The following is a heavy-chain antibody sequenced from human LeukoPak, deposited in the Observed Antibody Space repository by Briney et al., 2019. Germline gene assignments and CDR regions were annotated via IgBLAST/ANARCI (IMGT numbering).Heavy chain of an antibody. CDR3: AREYQLLYNY. D-gene: IGHD2-2*02. CDR1: SDSLSRYY. CDR2: IYYSGST. J-gene: IGHJ4*02. V-gene: IGHV4-59*01. Sequence: SDTVSLTCTVWSDSLSRYYWSWIRHPPGKGGEWIGYIYYSGSTNYNPSRKSRFTISVDTSKNQCSLKLSSVTAADTAVYYLAREYQLLYNYWGQGTLVTVSS.